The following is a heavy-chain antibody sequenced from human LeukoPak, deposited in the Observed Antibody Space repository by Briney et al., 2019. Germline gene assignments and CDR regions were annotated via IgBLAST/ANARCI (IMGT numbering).Heavy chain of an antibody. Sequence: SETLSLTCTVSGASITTYYWTWIRPPPGKGLEWIGYIYHSGSTNYNPSLKSRVTISLDTSRNQFSPRLSSVTAADTAVYFCAREYSTSSEGDYFDYWGQGSLVTVSS. D-gene: IGHD6-6*01. CDR1: GASITTYY. CDR3: AREYSTSSEGDYFDY. V-gene: IGHV4-59*01. J-gene: IGHJ4*02. CDR2: IYHSGST.